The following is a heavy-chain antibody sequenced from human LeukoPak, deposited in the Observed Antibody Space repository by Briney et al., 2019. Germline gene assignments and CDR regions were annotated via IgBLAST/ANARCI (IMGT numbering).Heavy chain of an antibody. CDR1: GFTFSSYS. CDR2: ISSSSSYI. V-gene: IGHV3-21*01. J-gene: IGHJ4*02. D-gene: IGHD3-3*01. Sequence: GGSLRLSCAASGFTFSSYSMNWVRQAPGKGLEWVSSISSSSSYIYYADSVKGRFTISRDNAKNSLYLQMNSLRAEDTAVYCCARCSYDFWSGYLGAPDYWGQGTLVTVSS. CDR3: ARCSYDFWSGYLGAPDY.